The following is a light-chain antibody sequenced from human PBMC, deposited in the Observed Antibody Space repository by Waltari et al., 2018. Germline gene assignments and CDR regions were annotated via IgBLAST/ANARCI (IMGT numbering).Light chain of an antibody. CDR1: SSDVGSYNL. V-gene: IGLV2-23*02. J-gene: IGLJ1*01. Sequence: QSALTQPASVSGSPGQSITIPCTGTSSDVGSYNLVSWYQQHPGKAPKLIIYEVTKRPSGVSNRFSGAKSGNTASLTIAGLQAEDEADYYCCSYAGTYTVLYVLGTGTKVAVL. CDR3: CSYAGTYTVLYV. CDR2: EVT.